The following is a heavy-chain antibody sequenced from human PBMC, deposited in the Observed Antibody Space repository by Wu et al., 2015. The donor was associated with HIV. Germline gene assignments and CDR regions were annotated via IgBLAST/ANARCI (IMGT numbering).Heavy chain of an antibody. V-gene: IGHV1-8*01. CDR1: GYTFATYD. CDR3: ARGTKLGIPSTRWFDP. Sequence: QVQLVQSGAEVKKPGASVKVSCKASGYTFATYDINWVRQAAGQGLEWMGWINPKSGNTGCAQSFQGRLTMTRNTSTSTVYMELSSLRSEDTAVYYCARGTKLGIPSTRWFDPWGQGALVTVSS. CDR2: INPKSGNT. D-gene: IGHD7-27*01. J-gene: IGHJ5*02.